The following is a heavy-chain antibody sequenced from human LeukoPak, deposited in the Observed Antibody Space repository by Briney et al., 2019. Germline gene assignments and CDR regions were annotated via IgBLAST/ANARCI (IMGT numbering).Heavy chain of an antibody. Sequence: GGSLRLSCAASGFTFSSYAMSWVRQAPGKGLEWVSVISGSGGSTYYADSVKGRFTISRDNSKNTLYLQLNSLRAEDTAVYYCAKDFFGSGSSLYNYFDYWGQGTLVTVSS. CDR1: GFTFSSYA. J-gene: IGHJ4*02. D-gene: IGHD6-13*01. V-gene: IGHV3-23*01. CDR2: ISGSGGST. CDR3: AKDFFGSGSSLYNYFDY.